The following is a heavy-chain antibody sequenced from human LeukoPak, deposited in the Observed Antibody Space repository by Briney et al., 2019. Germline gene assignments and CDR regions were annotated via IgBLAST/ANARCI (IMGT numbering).Heavy chain of an antibody. CDR2: INCNGGST. D-gene: IGHD2-21*02. J-gene: IGHJ4*02. CDR1: GFTFGNYG. CDR3: ARAQTYGDSRLLLDY. V-gene: IGHV3-20*04. Sequence: PGGSLRLSCAASGFTFGNYGMSWVRQAPGKGLEWVSGINCNGGSTGYADSVEGRLTISRDNAKNSQYLQMNSLRVEDTALYYCARAQTYGDSRLLLDYWGQGTLVTVSS.